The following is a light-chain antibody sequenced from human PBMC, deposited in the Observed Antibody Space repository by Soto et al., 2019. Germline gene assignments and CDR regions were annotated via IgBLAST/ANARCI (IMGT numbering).Light chain of an antibody. J-gene: IGKJ5*01. V-gene: IGKV3D-20*02. CDR3: QQRSNWPPIT. CDR2: GAS. CDR1: QSVSNNY. Sequence: EIVLTQSPGTLSLSPGEVATLSCRASQSVSNNYLAWYQQKPGQAPRLLIYGASNRATGIPDRFSGSGSGTDFTLTISRLEPEDFAVYYCQQRSNWPPITFGQGTQLEIK.